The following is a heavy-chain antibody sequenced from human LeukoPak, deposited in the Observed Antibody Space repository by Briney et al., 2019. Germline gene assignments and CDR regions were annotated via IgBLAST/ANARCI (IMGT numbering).Heavy chain of an antibody. CDR3: ARENYGDYPDY. D-gene: IGHD4-17*01. CDR1: GFTFSSYG. J-gene: IGHJ4*02. CDR2: ISYDGSNK. Sequence: GGSLRLSCAASGFTFSSYGMHWVRQAPGKGLEWVAVISYDGSNKYYADSVKGRFTISRDNSKNTLYLQMNSLRAEDTAVYYCARENYGDYPDYWGQGTLVTVSS. V-gene: IGHV3-30*03.